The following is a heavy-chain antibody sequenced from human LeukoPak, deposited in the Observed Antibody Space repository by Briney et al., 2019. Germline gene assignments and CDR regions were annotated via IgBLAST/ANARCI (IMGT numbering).Heavy chain of an antibody. V-gene: IGHV3-48*03. J-gene: IGHJ4*02. CDR3: ARATPGIAGAGDY. CDR1: GFTFSSYE. D-gene: IGHD6-19*01. Sequence: GGSLRLSCAASGFTFSSYEMNWVRQAPGKGLEWVSYISSSGSTIYYADSVKGRFTISRDNAKNSLYLQMNSLRAEDTAVYYCARATPGIAGAGDYWGQGTLVTVSS. CDR2: ISSSGSTI.